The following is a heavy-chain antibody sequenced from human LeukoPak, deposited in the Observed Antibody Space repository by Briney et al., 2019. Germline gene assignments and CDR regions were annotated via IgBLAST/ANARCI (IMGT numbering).Heavy chain of an antibody. CDR1: GGSISSGDYY. CDR3: ARPYYYDSRIDP. Sequence: PSETLSLTCTVSGGSISSGDYYWSWIRQPPGKGLEWVGYMYYSGSTYYNPSLKSRVTISVDTSKNHFSLQLSSVTAADTAVYYCARPYYYDSRIDPWGQGTLITVSS. J-gene: IGHJ5*02. D-gene: IGHD3-22*01. V-gene: IGHV4-30-4*01. CDR2: MYYSGST.